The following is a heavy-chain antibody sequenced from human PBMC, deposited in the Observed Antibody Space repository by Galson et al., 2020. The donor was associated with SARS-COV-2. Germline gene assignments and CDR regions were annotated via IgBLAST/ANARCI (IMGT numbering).Heavy chain of an antibody. J-gene: IGHJ6*03. Sequence: ASVKVSCKASGYTFTSYDINWVRQATGQGLEWMGWMNPNSGNTGYAQKFQGRVTMTRNTSISTAYMELSSLRSEDTAVYYCARSTYYYGPIYYYMDVWGKGTTVTVSS. CDR2: MNPNSGNT. V-gene: IGHV1-8*01. D-gene: IGHD3-10*01. CDR3: ARSTYYYGPIYYYMDV. CDR1: GYTFTSYD.